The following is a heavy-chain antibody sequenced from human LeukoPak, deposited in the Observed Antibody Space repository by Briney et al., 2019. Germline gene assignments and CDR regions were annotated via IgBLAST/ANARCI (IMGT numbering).Heavy chain of an antibody. J-gene: IGHJ4*02. D-gene: IGHD1-26*01. Sequence: SVKVSCKASGYTFTNYDINWVRQATGQGLEWMGGIIPIFGTANYAQKFQGRVTITTDESTSTAYMELSSLRSEDTAVYYCARGSGSEIFDYWGQGTLVTVSS. V-gene: IGHV1-69*05. CDR2: IIPIFGTA. CDR1: GYTFTNYD. CDR3: ARGSGSEIFDY.